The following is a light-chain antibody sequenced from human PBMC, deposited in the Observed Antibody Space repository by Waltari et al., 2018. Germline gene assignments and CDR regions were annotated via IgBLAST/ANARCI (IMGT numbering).Light chain of an antibody. Sequence: SALTQPASVSGSPGQSITISCTGTSIDVGGYNHVSWYQKHPGKAPKVLLYDVSERTSGVSNLYAGSTSGNTASLTISGLQSEDEADYYCNSYTNRHTHAFGTGSKVTVL. CDR1: SIDVGGYNH. CDR2: DVS. J-gene: IGLJ1*01. V-gene: IGLV2-14*01. CDR3: NSYTNRHTHA.